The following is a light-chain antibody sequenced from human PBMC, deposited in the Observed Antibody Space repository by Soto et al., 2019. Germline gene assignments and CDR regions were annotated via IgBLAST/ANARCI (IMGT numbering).Light chain of an antibody. J-gene: IGKJ1*01. CDR1: QSVSSSY. CDR3: QQYGSSPKT. CDR2: GAS. V-gene: IGKV3-20*01. Sequence: EIVLTQSPGTLSLSPGERATLSCRASQSVSSSYLTWYQQKPGQAPRLLIYGASIRATGIPDRFSGSGSGTDFAHTISRLEPEDFAMYYCQQYGSSPKTFGQGPKVEIK.